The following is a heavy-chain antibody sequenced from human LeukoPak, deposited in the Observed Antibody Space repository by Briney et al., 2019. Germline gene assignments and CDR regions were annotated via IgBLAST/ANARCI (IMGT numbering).Heavy chain of an antibody. CDR1: GYTFTSYD. CDR2: MNPNSGIT. CDR3: ARDYGDYYYYYMDV. J-gene: IGHJ6*03. D-gene: IGHD4-17*01. V-gene: IGHV1-8*01. Sequence: ASVKVSCKXSGYTFTSYDINWVRQATGQGLEWMGWMNPNSGITGYAQKFQGRVTMTRNTSISTAYMELSSLRSEDTAVYYCARDYGDYYYYYMDVWGKGTTVTVSS.